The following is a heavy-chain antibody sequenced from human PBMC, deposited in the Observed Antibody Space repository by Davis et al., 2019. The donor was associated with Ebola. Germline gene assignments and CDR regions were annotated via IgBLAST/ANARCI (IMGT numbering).Heavy chain of an antibody. CDR1: GFTFSTHW. V-gene: IGHV3-7*01. D-gene: IGHD6-13*01. CDR2: IKEDGSDK. CDR3: ARDTTVAGGGQNY. J-gene: IGHJ4*02. Sequence: GESLKISCAASGFTFSTHWMRWVRQAPGKGPEWVANIKEDGSDKYYVDSVKGRFTISRDNAKNSLYLQMSSLRVEDTAVYYCARDTTVAGGGQNYWGQGTLVTVSS.